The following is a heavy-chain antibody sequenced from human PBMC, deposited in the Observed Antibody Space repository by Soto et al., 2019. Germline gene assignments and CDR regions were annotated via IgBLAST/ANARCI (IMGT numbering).Heavy chain of an antibody. J-gene: IGHJ4*02. CDR2: ISGSGGST. D-gene: IGHD6-19*01. Sequence: GGSLRLSCAASGFTFSSNAMSWVRQAPGKGLEWVSAISGSGGSTYYADSVKGRFTNSRDNSKNTLYLQMNSLRAEDTAVYYCAALAVSGRGRPQFVYWGQGTLVTVSS. CDR1: GFTFSSNA. CDR3: AALAVSGRGRPQFVY. V-gene: IGHV3-23*01.